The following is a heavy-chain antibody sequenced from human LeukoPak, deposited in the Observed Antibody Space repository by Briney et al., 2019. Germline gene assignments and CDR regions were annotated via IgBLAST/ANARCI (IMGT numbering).Heavy chain of an antibody. CDR1: GGSFSGYY. D-gene: IGHD2-15*01. Sequence: PSETLSLTCAVYGGSFSGYYWSWIRQPPGKGLEWIGEINHSGSTNYNPSLKSRVTISVDTSKSQFSLKLTSVTAADTAVYYCARLEDLWFDPWGQGTLVTVSS. V-gene: IGHV4-34*01. CDR3: ARLEDLWFDP. J-gene: IGHJ5*02. CDR2: INHSGST.